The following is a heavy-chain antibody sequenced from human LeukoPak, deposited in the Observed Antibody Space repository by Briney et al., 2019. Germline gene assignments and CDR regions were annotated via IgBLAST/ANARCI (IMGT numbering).Heavy chain of an antibody. J-gene: IGHJ6*02. D-gene: IGHD6-13*01. CDR1: GYTFTSYG. V-gene: IGHV1-18*01. CDR2: ISAYNGNT. CDR3: ARRTGYSSSWGYYYYGMDV. Sequence: ASVKVSCKASGYTFTSYGISWVRQAPGQGLEWMGWISAYNGNTNYAQKLQGRVTMTRNTSISTAYMELSSLRSEDTAVYYCARRTGYSSSWGYYYYGMDVWGQGTTVTVSS.